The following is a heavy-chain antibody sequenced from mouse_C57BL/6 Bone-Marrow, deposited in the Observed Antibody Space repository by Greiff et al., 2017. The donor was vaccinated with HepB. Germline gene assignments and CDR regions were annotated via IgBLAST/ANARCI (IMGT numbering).Heavy chain of an antibody. Sequence: VKLQQSGPGLVQPSQSLSITCTVSGFSLTSYGVHWVRQSPGKGLEWLGVIWRGGSTDYNAAFMSRLSITKDNSKSQVFFQMNSLQADDTAIYYCAITYYSNYEGFAYWGQGTLVTVSA. CDR1: GFSLTSYG. J-gene: IGHJ3*01. CDR2: IWRGGST. D-gene: IGHD2-5*01. CDR3: AITYYSNYEGFAY. V-gene: IGHV2-5*01.